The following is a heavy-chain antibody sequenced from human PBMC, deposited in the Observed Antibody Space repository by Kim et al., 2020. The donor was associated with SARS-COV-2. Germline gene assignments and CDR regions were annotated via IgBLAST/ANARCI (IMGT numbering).Heavy chain of an antibody. J-gene: IGHJ4*02. CDR2: IIPILGIA. CDR3: AYVYDFWSGYADY. CDR1: GGTFSSYA. D-gene: IGHD3-3*01. V-gene: IGHV1-69*04. Sequence: SVKVSCKASGGTFSSYAISWVRQAPGQGLEWMGRIIPILGIANYAQKFQGRVTITADKSTSTAYMELSSLRSEDTAVYYCAYVYDFWSGYADYWGQGTL.